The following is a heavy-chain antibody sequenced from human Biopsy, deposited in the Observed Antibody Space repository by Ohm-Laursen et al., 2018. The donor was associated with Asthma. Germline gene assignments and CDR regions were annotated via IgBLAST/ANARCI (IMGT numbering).Heavy chain of an antibody. V-gene: IGHV1-69*10. J-gene: IGHJ4*02. CDR3: ARKAGSCISRTCYSLDF. CDR2: INSVLGIT. D-gene: IGHD2-2*01. CDR1: GGTFNTYV. Sequence: GASVKVSCKSLGGTFNTYVIGWVRQAPGQGLEWMGGINSVLGITTYPQKFQDRVTITADDSTSTVYMELSSLRSEDTAVYYCARKAGSCISRTCYSLDFWGQGTLVTVSS.